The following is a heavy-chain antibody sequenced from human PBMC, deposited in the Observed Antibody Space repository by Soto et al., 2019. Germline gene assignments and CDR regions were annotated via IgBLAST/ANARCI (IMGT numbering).Heavy chain of an antibody. Sequence: GGSLRLSCAASGFTFSSYSMHWVRQAPGKGLEWVAVISYDGSNKYYADSVKGRFTISRDNSKNTLYLQMNSLRAEDTAVYYCAREWDYGSGKKSSRTYGMDVWGQGTTVTVSS. CDR2: ISYDGSNK. J-gene: IGHJ6*02. V-gene: IGHV3-30-3*01. CDR3: AREWDYGSGKKSSRTYGMDV. D-gene: IGHD3-10*01. CDR1: GFTFSSYS.